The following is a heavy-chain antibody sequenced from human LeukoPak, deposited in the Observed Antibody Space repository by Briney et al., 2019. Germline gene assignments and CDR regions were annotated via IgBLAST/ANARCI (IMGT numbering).Heavy chain of an antibody. D-gene: IGHD3-10*01. Sequence: PSETLSLTCTVSGGSISSYYRSWIRQPPGKGLEWIGYIYYSGSTNYNPSLKSRVTISVDTSKNQFSLKLSSVTAADTAVYYCARVVLVGFGELLGTSYNWFDPWGQGTLVTVSS. CDR3: ARVVLVGFGELLGTSYNWFDP. V-gene: IGHV4-59*01. J-gene: IGHJ5*02. CDR1: GGSISSYY. CDR2: IYYSGST.